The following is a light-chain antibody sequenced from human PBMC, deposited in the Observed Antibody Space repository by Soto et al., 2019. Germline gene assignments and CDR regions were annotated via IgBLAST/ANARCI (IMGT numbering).Light chain of an antibody. CDR1: SSDVGGYNY. V-gene: IGLV2-8*01. J-gene: IGLJ3*02. CDR2: EVS. Sequence: QSALTQPPSASGSPGQSVTISCTGTSSDVGGYNYVSWYQQHPGKAPKLMIYEVSKRPSGVPDRFSGSKSGSTASLTVSGLQAEDEADYYCSSYAGSNNAWVFGGGTKLTVL. CDR3: SSYAGSNNAWV.